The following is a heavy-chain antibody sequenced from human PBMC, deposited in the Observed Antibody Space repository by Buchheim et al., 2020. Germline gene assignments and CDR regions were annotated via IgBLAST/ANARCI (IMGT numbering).Heavy chain of an antibody. V-gene: IGHV5-51*01. CDR1: GYSFTGYW. D-gene: IGHD2-2*01. Sequence: EVHLQQSGAEVKEPGESLKISCKASGYSFTGYWLAWVRQMPGKGLEWMGMIYPGDYDTRYSPSFRGQVTISADKSISTAYLQWNGLKASDTAKYYCARVVVPAPPYYYYYNMDVWGQGTT. CDR2: IYPGDYDT. J-gene: IGHJ6*02. CDR3: ARVVVPAPPYYYYYNMDV.